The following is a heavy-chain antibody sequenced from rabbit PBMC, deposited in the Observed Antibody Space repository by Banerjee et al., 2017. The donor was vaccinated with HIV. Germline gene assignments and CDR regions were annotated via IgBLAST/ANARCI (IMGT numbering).Heavy chain of an antibody. CDR1: GFDFSSYG. D-gene: IGHD6-1*01. CDR2: IDPIFTSA. V-gene: IGHV1S47*01. CDR3: VRDAGDVLYGYVDLNL. J-gene: IGHJ4*01. Sequence: QEQLVESGGGLVQPGGSLKLSCKASGFDFSSYGVSWVRQARGKGLEWIGYIDPIFTSAYYASWVNGRFSISRENTQNTVSLQMNSLTAADTATYFCVRDAGDVLYGYVDLNLWGPGTLVTVS.